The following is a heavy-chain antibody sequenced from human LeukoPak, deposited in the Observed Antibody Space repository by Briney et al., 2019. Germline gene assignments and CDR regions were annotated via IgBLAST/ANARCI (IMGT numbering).Heavy chain of an antibody. CDR3: ARDKMLCLL. CDR2: VSAYNGNT. V-gene: IGHV1-18*01. Sequence: ASVKVSCKASGYTFTSFDISWVRQAPGQGLEWMGWVSAYNGNTNYAQKLQGRVTMTTDTSTSTAYMELRSLRSNSTHFYYSARDKMLCLLWGEGTLVTVSS. J-gene: IGHJ4*02. CDR1: GYTFTSFD. D-gene: IGHD3-16*01.